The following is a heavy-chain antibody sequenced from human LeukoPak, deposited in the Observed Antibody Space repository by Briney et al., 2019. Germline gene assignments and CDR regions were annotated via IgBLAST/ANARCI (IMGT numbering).Heavy chain of an antibody. CDR1: GFTFTSYT. CDR3: ARDVDYGGRLDN. D-gene: IGHD4-23*01. J-gene: IGHJ4*02. Sequence: SGRSLRLSCAASGFTFTSYTFHWVRQAPGKGLEWVSVISHDGSNTYNADSVKGQFTFSRDNSKNTLYLQMNSLRAEDTAVYYCARDVDYGGRLDNWGQGTLVTVSS. CDR2: ISHDGSNT. V-gene: IGHV3-30-3*01.